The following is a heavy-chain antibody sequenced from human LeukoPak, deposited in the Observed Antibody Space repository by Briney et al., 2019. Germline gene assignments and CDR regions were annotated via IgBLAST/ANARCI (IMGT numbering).Heavy chain of an antibody. CDR1: GFTFGDYA. V-gene: IGHV3-49*03. J-gene: IGHJ4*02. CDR2: IRSKAYGGTT. CDR3: TRDSGSGWYGDY. Sequence: HPEGSLRLSCTASGFTFGDYAMSWFRQAPGKGLEWVGFIRSKAYGGTTEYAASVKGRFTISRDDSKSIACLQMNSLKSEDTAVYYCTRDSGSGWYGDYWGQGTLVTVSS. D-gene: IGHD6-19*01.